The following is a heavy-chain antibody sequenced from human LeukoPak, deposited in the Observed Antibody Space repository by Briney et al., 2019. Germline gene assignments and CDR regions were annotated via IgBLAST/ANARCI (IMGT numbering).Heavy chain of an antibody. CDR2: IYSGGTT. V-gene: IGHV3-66*02. Sequence: PGGSLRLSCAASGFTVSSTYMSWVRQAPGKGLEWVSVIYSGGTTYYADSVKGRLTISRDNSKNTLYLQMNSLRAEDTAVYYCASGTQLWHGRYWGQGTLVTVSS. D-gene: IGHD5-18*01. CDR3: ASGTQLWHGRY. CDR1: GFTVSSTY. J-gene: IGHJ4*02.